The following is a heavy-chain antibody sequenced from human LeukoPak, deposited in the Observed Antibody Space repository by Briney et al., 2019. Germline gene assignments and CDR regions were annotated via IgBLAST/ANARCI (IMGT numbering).Heavy chain of an antibody. V-gene: IGHV5-51*01. Sequence: GESLKISCKGSGYSFTSYWIGRGRQMPGKGLEWMGIIYPGDSDTRYSPSFQGQVTISADKSISTAYLQWSSLKASDTAMYYCARQRGGWELLRRAFDIWGQGTMVTVSS. CDR3: ARQRGGWELLRRAFDI. D-gene: IGHD1-26*01. J-gene: IGHJ3*02. CDR2: IYPGDSDT. CDR1: GYSFTSYW.